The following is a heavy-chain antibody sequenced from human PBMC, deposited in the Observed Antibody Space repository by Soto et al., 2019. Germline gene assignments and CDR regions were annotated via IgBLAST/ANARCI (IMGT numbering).Heavy chain of an antibody. D-gene: IGHD3-10*01. CDR2: MQSDGTA. V-gene: IGHV3-66*01. J-gene: IGHJ4*02. CDR3: ARDPFGSEYGPAEVDL. Sequence: PGGSLRLSCGFSGFSVGTNYMNWVRQAPGQRLEWVSVMQSDGTAYYADSVKGRFTISRDNSKNTLFFQMNSLRAVDTAVYYCARDPFGSEYGPAEVDLWGQGTLVTVSS. CDR1: GFSVGTNY.